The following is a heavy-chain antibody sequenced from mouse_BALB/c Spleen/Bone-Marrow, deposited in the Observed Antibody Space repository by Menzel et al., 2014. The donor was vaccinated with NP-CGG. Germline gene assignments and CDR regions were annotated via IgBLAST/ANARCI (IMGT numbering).Heavy chain of an antibody. D-gene: IGHD2-14*01. Sequence: LQQSGSELVRPGASVKLSCKASGYTFTSYWMHWVKQRHGQGLEWIGNIYPGSGSTNYDEKFKSKGTLTVDTSSSTAYMHLSSLTSEDSAVYYCTRDQGRRGYYKAMDCWGQGTSGTVSS. V-gene: IGHV1S22*01. CDR3: TRDQGRRGYYKAMDC. J-gene: IGHJ4*01. CDR1: GYTFTSYW. CDR2: IYPGSGST.